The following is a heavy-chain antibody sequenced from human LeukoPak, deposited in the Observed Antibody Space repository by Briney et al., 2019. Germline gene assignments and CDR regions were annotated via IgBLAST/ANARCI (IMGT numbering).Heavy chain of an antibody. CDR1: GLTFSSYA. J-gene: IGHJ4*02. CDR2: ISYDGSNK. Sequence: GGSLRLSCAASGLTFSSYAMHWVRQAPGKGLEWVAVISYDGSNKYYADSVKGRFTISRDNSKNTLYLQMNSLRAEDTAVYYCARPGTFWGQGTLVTVSS. D-gene: IGHD1-26*01. V-gene: IGHV3-30-3*01. CDR3: ARPGTF.